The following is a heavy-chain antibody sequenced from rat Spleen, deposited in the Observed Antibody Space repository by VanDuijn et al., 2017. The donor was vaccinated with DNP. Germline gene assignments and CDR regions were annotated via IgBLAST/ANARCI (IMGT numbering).Heavy chain of an antibody. D-gene: IGHD1-1*01. CDR2: ITNSGDNI. CDR3: TRGDLLLLSDVMDA. J-gene: IGHJ4*01. CDR1: GFIFSNYW. V-gene: IGHV5-31*01. Sequence: VQQVESGGSPVQPGRSLKLSCVASGFIFSNYWMTWIRQAPGKGLEWVAYITNSGDNIYYSDSVKGRFSISRDNAKSTLYLQMNSLRSEDTATYYCTRGDLLLLSDVMDAWGQGASVTVSS.